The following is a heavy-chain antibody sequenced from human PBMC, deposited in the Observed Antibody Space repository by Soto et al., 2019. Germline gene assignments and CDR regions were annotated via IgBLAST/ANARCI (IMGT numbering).Heavy chain of an antibody. V-gene: IGHV3-72*01. CDR3: ARGATARTNYYYGLDA. CDR1: GLTFSDHY. CDR2: TRNKANSYTT. J-gene: IGHJ6*02. Sequence: GGSLRLSCAASGLTFSDHYMDWVRQAPGKGLEWVGRTRNKANSYTTEYAASVKGRFTISRDDSKNSLYLQMNSLKTEDTAVYYCARGATARTNYYYGLDAWGQGTTVTVPS. D-gene: IGHD1-1*01.